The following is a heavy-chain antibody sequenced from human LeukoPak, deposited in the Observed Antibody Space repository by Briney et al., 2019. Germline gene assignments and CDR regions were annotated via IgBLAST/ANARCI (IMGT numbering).Heavy chain of an antibody. Sequence: GGSLRLSCAASGFTFSSYSMNWVRQAPGKGLEWVSSISSSSSYIYYADSVKGQFTISRDNAKNSLYLQMNSLRAEDTAVYYCARDGVTGGSCLDYWGQGTLVTVSS. CDR3: ARDGVTGGSCLDY. CDR2: ISSSSSYI. V-gene: IGHV3-21*01. CDR1: GFTFSSYS. D-gene: IGHD2-15*01. J-gene: IGHJ4*02.